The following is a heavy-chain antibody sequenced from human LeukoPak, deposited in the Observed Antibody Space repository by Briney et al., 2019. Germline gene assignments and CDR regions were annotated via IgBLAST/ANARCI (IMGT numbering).Heavy chain of an antibody. Sequence: GGSLRLSCAASGLTFSSYAMSWVRYAPGKGLEWVSGIRDTASSTYYADSAKGRFTISRDNPKNTLYLQMNSLRADDTAIYYCTRESIYCSSSSCYSPYGLGVWGQGTTVTVSS. CDR3: TRESIYCSSSSCYSPYGLGV. D-gene: IGHD2-2*02. CDR1: GLTFSSYA. CDR2: IRDTASST. J-gene: IGHJ6*02. V-gene: IGHV3-23*01.